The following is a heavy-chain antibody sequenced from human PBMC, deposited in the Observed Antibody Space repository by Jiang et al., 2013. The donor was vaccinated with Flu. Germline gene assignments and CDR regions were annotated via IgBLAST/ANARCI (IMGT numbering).Heavy chain of an antibody. CDR3: ARLGYCSSTSCPIGMDV. J-gene: IGHJ6*04. D-gene: IGHD2-2*01. V-gene: IGHV4-34*01. Sequence: ELLKPSETLSLTCAVYGGSFSGYYWSWIRQPPGKGLEWIGEINHSGSTNYNPSLKSRVTISVDTSKNQFSLKLSSVTAADTAVYYCARLGYCSSTSCPIGMDVWGKG. CDR1: GGSFSGYY. CDR2: INHSGST.